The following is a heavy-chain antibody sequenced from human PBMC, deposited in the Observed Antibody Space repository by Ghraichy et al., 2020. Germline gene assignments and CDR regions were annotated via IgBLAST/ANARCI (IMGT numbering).Heavy chain of an antibody. V-gene: IGHV3-21*01. J-gene: IGHJ2*01. D-gene: IGHD6-13*01. CDR1: GFTFSSYS. CDR2: ISSSSSYI. Sequence: GGSLRLSCAASGFTFSSYSMNWVRQAPGKGLEWVSSISSSSSYIYYADSVKGRFTISRDNAKNSLYLQMNSLRAEDTAVYYCARVEQLVPKMDFSWYFDLWGRGTLVTVSS. CDR3: ARVEQLVPKMDFSWYFDL.